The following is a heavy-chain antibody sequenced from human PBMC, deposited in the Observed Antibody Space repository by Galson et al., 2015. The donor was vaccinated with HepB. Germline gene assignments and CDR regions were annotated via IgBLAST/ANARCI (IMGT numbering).Heavy chain of an antibody. V-gene: IGHV5-51*03. J-gene: IGHJ6*02. Sequence: QSGAEVKKPGESLKISCRGSGYSFNTHWIAWVRLMPGKGLEWMGFIYPDDSDTKYSPSFQGQVTISADKSIATAYLQWRTLQASDTAMYYCARWGGGDADGLDVWGQGTTVTVS. CDR1: GYSFNTHW. CDR3: ARWGGGDADGLDV. CDR2: IYPDDSDT. D-gene: IGHD3-10*01.